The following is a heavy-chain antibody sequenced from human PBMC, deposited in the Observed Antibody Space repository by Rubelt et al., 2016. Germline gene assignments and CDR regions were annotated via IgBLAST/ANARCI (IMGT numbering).Heavy chain of an antibody. CDR3: ARVGREWGGSSSYFAY. V-gene: IGHV3-74*01. CDR2: INSDGGAT. J-gene: IGHJ4*02. D-gene: IGHD6-6*01. Sequence: GGGLVKPGGSLRLSCAASGFSFSSFWMHWVRQAPGKGLVWVSRINSDGGATTYADSVKGRFSISRDNPKTTLYLQMHSLTVEDTAVYYCARVGREWGGSSSYFAYWGQGTLVTVSS. CDR1: GFSFSSFW.